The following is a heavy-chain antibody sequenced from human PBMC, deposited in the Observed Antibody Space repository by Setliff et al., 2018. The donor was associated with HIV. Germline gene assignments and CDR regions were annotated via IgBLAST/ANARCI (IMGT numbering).Heavy chain of an antibody. CDR1: AYSFSKYG. CDR2: IGGFNGNT. CDR3: AADRPRYGNLPGD. V-gene: IGHV1-18*01. J-gene: IGHJ4*02. D-gene: IGHD4-17*01. Sequence: GASVKVSCKASAYSFSKYGISWVRQAPGQGLEWMGWIGGFNGNTKYGQNFQGRVTMTMDTSTDTASMELSSLRSEDTAVYYCAADRPRYGNLPGDWGQGTLVTVSS.